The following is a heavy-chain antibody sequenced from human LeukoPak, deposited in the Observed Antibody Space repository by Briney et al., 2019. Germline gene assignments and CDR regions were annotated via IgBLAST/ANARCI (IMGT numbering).Heavy chain of an antibody. V-gene: IGHV4-34*01. CDR2: INHSGST. Sequence: SEALSLTCAVYGGSFSGYYWSWIRQPPGKGLEWVGEINHSGSTNYDPSLKSRVTISVDTSKNQFSLKLSSVTAADTAVYYCARGPRRYCSSTSCTYYFDYWGQGTLVTVSS. D-gene: IGHD2-2*01. J-gene: IGHJ4*02. CDR3: ARGPRRYCSSTSCTYYFDY. CDR1: GGSFSGYY.